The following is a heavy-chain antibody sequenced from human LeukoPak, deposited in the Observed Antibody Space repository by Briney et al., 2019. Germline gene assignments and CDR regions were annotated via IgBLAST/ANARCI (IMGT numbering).Heavy chain of an antibody. J-gene: IGHJ4*02. CDR3: ADAPNQDFFDD. Sequence: KSGHTVSLLCTVSGGSFSSSPYYWSWFRRRPGKGLEWMGYISYSGSTPYHPALKSRPAISADTSTNLLSRTLNTVTDADTAVYYCADAPNQDFFDDWAQATLLTVSS. V-gene: IGHV4-31*03. D-gene: IGHD2-8*01. CDR2: ISYSGST. CDR1: GGSFSSSPYY.